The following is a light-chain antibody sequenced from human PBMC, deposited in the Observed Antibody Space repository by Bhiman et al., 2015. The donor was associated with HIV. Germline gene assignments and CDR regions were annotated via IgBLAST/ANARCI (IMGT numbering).Light chain of an antibody. V-gene: IGLV3-1*01. CDR1: KLGD. CDR3: QAWDSSTAV. Sequence: SYELTQPPSVSVSPGQTASITCSGDKLGDIWYQQKPGQSPVLVIYQDTKRPSGIPERFSGSNSGNTATLTISGTQAMDEADYYCQAWDSSTAVFGGGTKLTVL. J-gene: IGLJ2*01. CDR2: QDT.